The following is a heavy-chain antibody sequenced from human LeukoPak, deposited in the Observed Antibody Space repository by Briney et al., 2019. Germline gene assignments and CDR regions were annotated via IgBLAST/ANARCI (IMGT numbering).Heavy chain of an antibody. D-gene: IGHD3-22*01. V-gene: IGHV5-10-1*01. CDR2: IDPSDSYT. J-gene: IGHJ4*02. CDR1: GXSFTSYW. CDR3: ASPYDSSGYYFGY. Sequence: GESLKISCKGSGXSFTSYWISWVRQMPGKGLEWMGRIDPSDSYTNYSPSFQGHVTISADKSISTAYLQWSSLKASDTAMYYCASPYDSSGYYFGYWGQGTLVTVSS.